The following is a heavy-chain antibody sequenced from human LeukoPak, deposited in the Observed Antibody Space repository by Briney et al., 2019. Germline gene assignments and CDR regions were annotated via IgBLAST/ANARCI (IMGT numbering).Heavy chain of an antibody. Sequence: PSETLSLTCAVYGGSFSGYYWSWIRQPPGKGLEWIGEINHSGSTNYNPSLKSRVTISVDTSKNQFSLKLSSVTAADTAVYYCAREDSGWNFDYWGQGTLVTVSS. CDR1: GGSFSGYY. V-gene: IGHV4-34*01. CDR2: INHSGST. D-gene: IGHD6-19*01. J-gene: IGHJ4*02. CDR3: AREDSGWNFDY.